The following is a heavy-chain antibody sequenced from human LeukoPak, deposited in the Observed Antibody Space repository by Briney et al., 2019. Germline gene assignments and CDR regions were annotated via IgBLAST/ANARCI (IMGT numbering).Heavy chain of an antibody. V-gene: IGHV3-23*01. CDR1: GFSFKNYA. J-gene: IGHJ4*02. Sequence: GGSLRLSCVASGFSFKNYAKNWVRHAPGKGLELVSAISESGENTHYADSLQGRFTISRDNSQNTLYLQMNGLRAEDTAIYYCTKQCFDRWGQGTLVTVSS. D-gene: IGHD6-19*01. CDR3: TKQCFDR. CDR2: ISESGENT.